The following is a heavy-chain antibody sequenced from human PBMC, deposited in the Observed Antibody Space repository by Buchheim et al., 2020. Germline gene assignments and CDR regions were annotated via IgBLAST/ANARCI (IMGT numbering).Heavy chain of an antibody. CDR3: AGTSPSGIAAAGTSPVVDY. Sequence: EVQLVQSGAEVKKPGESLRISCKGSGYSFTSYWISWVRQMPGKGLEWMGRIDPSDSYTNYSPSFQGHVTISADKSISPAYPQWSSLKASDTAMYYCAGTSPSGIAAAGTSPVVDYWGQGTL. J-gene: IGHJ4*02. D-gene: IGHD6-13*01. CDR2: IDPSDSYT. V-gene: IGHV5-10-1*03. CDR1: GYSFTSYW.